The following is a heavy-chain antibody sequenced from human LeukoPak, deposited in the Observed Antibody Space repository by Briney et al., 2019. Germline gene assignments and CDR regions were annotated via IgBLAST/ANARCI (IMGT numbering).Heavy chain of an antibody. CDR3: ARDSRGYFDY. Sequence: SVKVSCKASGGTFSSYAISWVRQAPGQGLEWMGRIIPILGIANYAQKFQGRVTITADKSTSTAYMELSSLRPEDTAVYYCARDSRGYFDYWGQGTLVTVSS. J-gene: IGHJ4*02. CDR2: IIPILGIA. CDR1: GGTFSSYA. V-gene: IGHV1-69*04.